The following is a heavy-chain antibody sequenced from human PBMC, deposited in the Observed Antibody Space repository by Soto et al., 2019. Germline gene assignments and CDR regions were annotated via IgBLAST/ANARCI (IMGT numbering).Heavy chain of an antibody. CDR3: VRDLDGSGSYYTDY. D-gene: IGHD3-10*01. CDR1: GYMFISYG. J-gene: IGHJ4*02. Sequence: QVQLVQSGAEGKKPGASVKVSCKASGYMFISYGINWVRQAPGQGLEWMGWISAYNGNTKYAQNLQGRVTMTTDTSTSTAYMEMRSLRSDDTAVYYCVRDLDGSGSYYTDYWGPGTLVTVSS. V-gene: IGHV1-18*01. CDR2: ISAYNGNT.